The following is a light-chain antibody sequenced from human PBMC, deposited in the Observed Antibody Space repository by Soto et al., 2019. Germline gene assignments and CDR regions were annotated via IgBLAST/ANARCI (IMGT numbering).Light chain of an antibody. CDR1: QAIRND. CDR3: LQDYTYPRP. V-gene: IGKV1-6*01. Sequence: HLTQSTSTLSASVGDGVTITCRASQAIRNDLVWFQQKPGKAPILLIYAASTLQSGVPPRFSGSGSGTDFTLTISSLQAEDFATYYCLQDYTYPRPFGGGSNVAIK. CDR2: AAS. J-gene: IGKJ4*01.